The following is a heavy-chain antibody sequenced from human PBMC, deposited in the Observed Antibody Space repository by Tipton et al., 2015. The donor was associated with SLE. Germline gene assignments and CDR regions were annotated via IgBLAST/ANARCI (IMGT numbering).Heavy chain of an antibody. CDR1: GGSISSYF. Sequence: TLSLTCTVSGGSISSYFWSWIRQPPGKGLEWIGYIYYSGSTNYKPSLKSRVTISVDTSKNQFSLKLSSVTAADTAVYYCARPRIVGATSPFDYWGQGTLVTVSS. CDR2: IYYSGST. D-gene: IGHD1-26*01. V-gene: IGHV4-59*08. CDR3: ARPRIVGATSPFDY. J-gene: IGHJ4*02.